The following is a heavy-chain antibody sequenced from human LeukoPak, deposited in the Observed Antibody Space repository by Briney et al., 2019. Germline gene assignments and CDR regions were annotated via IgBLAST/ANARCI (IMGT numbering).Heavy chain of an antibody. CDR2: ISSSGSTI. V-gene: IGHV3-48*03. D-gene: IGHD3-10*01. Sequence: PGGSLRLSCAASGFTFSSYEMNWVRQAPGKGLEWVSYISSSGSTIYYADSVKGRFTISRDNSKNTLYLQMNSLRAEDTAVYYCAKDLRVWSDYYMDVWGKGTTVTVSS. CDR1: GFTFSSYE. J-gene: IGHJ6*03. CDR3: AKDLRVWSDYYMDV.